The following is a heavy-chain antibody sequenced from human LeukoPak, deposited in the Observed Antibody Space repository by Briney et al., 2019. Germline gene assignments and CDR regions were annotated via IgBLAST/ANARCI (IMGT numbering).Heavy chain of an antibody. CDR2: VFDSWRT. CDR3: TTIKRGDLFVYFHF. Sequence: SETLSLTCTVSGGSMTTHYWNWIRQTPGKGLEWVGYVFDSWRTKVKPSPTSRVTLSTDTYKNQLSLRLSSVTAADIAVYYCTTIKRGDLFVYFHFWGQGILVSVSS. J-gene: IGHJ4*02. CDR1: GGSMTTHY. V-gene: IGHV4-59*11. D-gene: IGHD2-8*01.